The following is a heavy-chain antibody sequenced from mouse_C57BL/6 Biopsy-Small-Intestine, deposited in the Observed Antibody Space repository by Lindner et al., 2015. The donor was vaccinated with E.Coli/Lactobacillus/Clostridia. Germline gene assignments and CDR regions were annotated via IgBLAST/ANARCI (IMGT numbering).Heavy chain of an antibody. J-gene: IGHJ3*01. V-gene: IGHV1-22*01. CDR3: ARGDDGYHGGFAY. CDR1: GYTFTDYN. D-gene: IGHD2-3*01. Sequence: VQLQESGPELVKPGASVKMSCKASGYTFTDYNIHWVKQSHGKSLEWIGYIYPNNGGTSYNQKFKGKATLTVNKSSSTAYMELRSLTSEDSAVYYCARGDDGYHGGFAYWGQGTLVTVSA. CDR2: IYPNNGGT.